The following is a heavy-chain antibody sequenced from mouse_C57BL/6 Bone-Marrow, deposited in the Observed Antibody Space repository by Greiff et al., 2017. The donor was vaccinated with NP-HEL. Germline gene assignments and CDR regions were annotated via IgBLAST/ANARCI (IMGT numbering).Heavy chain of an antibody. CDR1: GYTFTDYY. D-gene: IGHD4-1*02. V-gene: IGHV1-76*01. CDR3: ARSTGTRFAY. Sequence: QVQLQQSGAELVRPGASVKLSCKASGYTFTDYYINWVKQRPGQGLEWIARIYPGSGNTYYNEKFKGKATLTAEQSSSTAYMQLSSLTSEDSAVYSCARSTGTRFAYWGQGTLVTVSA. CDR2: IYPGSGNT. J-gene: IGHJ3*01.